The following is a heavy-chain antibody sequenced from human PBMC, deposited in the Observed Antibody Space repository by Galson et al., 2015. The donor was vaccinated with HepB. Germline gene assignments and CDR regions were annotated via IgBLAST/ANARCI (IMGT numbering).Heavy chain of an antibody. Sequence: SLRLSCAASGFTFSSYAMSWVRQAPGKGLEWVSAISGSGGSTYYADSVKGRFTISRDNSKNTLYLQMNSLRAEDTAVYYCANRDYGDYKVQHWGQGTLVTVSS. CDR2: ISGSGGST. CDR3: ANRDYGDYKVQH. J-gene: IGHJ1*01. CDR1: GFTFSSYA. V-gene: IGHV3-23*01. D-gene: IGHD4-17*01.